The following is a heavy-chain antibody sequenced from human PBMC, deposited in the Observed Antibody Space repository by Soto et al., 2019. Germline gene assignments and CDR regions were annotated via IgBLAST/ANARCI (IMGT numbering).Heavy chain of an antibody. Sequence: ASVKVSCKASGYTFTSYGISWVRQAPGQGLEWMGWISAYNGNTNYAQKLQGRVTMTTDTSTSTAYMELRSLRSDDTAVYYCARGRSSQLGGSCDDYWGQGTLVTVSS. D-gene: IGHD2-15*01. CDR1: GYTFTSYG. J-gene: IGHJ4*02. CDR3: ARGRSSQLGGSCDDY. CDR2: ISAYNGNT. V-gene: IGHV1-18*01.